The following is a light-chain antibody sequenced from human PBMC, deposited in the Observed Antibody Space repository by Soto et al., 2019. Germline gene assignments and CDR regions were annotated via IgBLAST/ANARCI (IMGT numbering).Light chain of an antibody. V-gene: IGKV3-11*01. CDR2: DAS. CDR3: QQRSNWPPWT. CDR1: QSVSSY. Sequence: EIVLPQSPATLSLSPGERATLSCRASQSVSSYLAWYQQKPGQAPRLLIYDASNRATGIPARFSGSGSGTDFTLTISSLEPEDLAVYYCQQRSNWPPWTFGQGTKVEIK. J-gene: IGKJ1*01.